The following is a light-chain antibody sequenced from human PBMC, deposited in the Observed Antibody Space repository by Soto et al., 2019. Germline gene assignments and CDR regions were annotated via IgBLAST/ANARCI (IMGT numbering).Light chain of an antibody. CDR3: ASYTRSGTIV. Sequence: QSALTQPASVSGSLGQSITISCIGTSSNIGSYNLVSWYQHQPGKAPKIMIFEGSKRPSGVSNRFSGSRSGNTASLTISGLQAGDEADYYCASYTRSGTIVFGGGTKLTVL. CDR2: EGS. J-gene: IGLJ2*01. V-gene: IGLV2-14*02. CDR1: SSNIGSYNL.